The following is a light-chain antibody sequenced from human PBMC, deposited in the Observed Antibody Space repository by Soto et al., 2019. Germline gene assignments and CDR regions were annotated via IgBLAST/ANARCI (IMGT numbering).Light chain of an antibody. Sequence: EIVMTQSPATLSVSPGERATLSCRASQSVTSSYLAWYQQKPGQAPRLLIYAASSRATGIPDRFSGSGSGTDFTLTISRLEPEDFAVYYCQQYGTSPYTFGQGTKVDIK. CDR3: QQYGTSPYT. CDR2: AAS. CDR1: QSVTSSY. J-gene: IGKJ2*01. V-gene: IGKV3-20*01.